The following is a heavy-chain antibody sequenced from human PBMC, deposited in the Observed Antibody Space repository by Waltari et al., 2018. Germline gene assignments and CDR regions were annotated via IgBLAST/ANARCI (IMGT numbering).Heavy chain of an antibody. CDR3: ARVKVIQGGTVDY. V-gene: IGHV4-59*01. D-gene: IGHD3-16*01. J-gene: IGHJ4*02. CDR1: GGSISSYY. CDR2: IDYSGST. Sequence: QVQLQESGPGLVKPSETLSLTCTVSGGSISSYYWSWIRQPPGKGLEWIGYIDYSGSTNYNPALKSRVTISVDTSKNQFSLKLSSVTAADTAVYYCARVKVIQGGTVDYWGQGTLVTVSS.